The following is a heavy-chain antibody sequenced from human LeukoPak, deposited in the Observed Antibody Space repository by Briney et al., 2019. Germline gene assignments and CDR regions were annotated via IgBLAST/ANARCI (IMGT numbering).Heavy chain of an antibody. J-gene: IGHJ4*02. CDR2: ISSGGITI. V-gene: IGHV3-48*04. CDR3: ARDFDYGDYVDF. D-gene: IGHD4-17*01. CDR1: GFTFSTYT. Sequence: GGSLRLSCAASGFTFSTYTFNWVRQAPGKGLEWLSYISSGGITIFYADSVKGRFTISRDNAKNSLYLHMNSLKAEDTAVYYCARDFDYGDYVDFWGQGTLVTVSS.